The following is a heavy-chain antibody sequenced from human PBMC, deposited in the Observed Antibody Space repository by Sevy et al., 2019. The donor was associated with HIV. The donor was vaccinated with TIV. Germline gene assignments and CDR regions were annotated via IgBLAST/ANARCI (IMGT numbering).Heavy chain of an antibody. CDR2: ISGSGGST. D-gene: IGHD3-10*01. J-gene: IGHJ3*02. V-gene: IGHV3-23*01. CDR3: ANGDGLDAFDI. CDR1: GFTFSSYA. Sequence: GESLKISCAASGFTFSSYAMSWVRQAPGKGLEWVSAISGSGGSTYYADSVKGRFTISRDNSKNTLYLQMNSLRAEDTAVYYCANGDGLDAFDIWGQGTMVTVSS.